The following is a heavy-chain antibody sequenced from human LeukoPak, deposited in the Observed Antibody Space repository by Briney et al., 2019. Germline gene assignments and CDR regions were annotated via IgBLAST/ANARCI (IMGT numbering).Heavy chain of an antibody. J-gene: IGHJ6*02. V-gene: IGHV1-18*01. Sequence: AASVKVSCKASGYTFTSYGISWVRQAPGQGLEWMGWISAYNGNTNYAQKLQGRVTMTTDTSTSTAYMELRSLRSDDTAVYYCARELAAAGTGYYYYYGMDVWGQGTTVTVSS. CDR3: ARELAAAGTGYYYYYGMDV. CDR1: GYTFTSYG. CDR2: ISAYNGNT. D-gene: IGHD6-13*01.